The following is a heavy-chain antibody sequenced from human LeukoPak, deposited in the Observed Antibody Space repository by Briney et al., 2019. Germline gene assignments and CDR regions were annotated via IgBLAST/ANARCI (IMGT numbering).Heavy chain of an antibody. D-gene: IGHD3-10*01. J-gene: IGHJ3*02. CDR1: GFTFSRCS. V-gene: IGHV3-48*04. Sequence: GGSLRLSCAASGFTFSRCSMNWVRQAPGKGLEWVSYISTSSSTIYYADSVKGRFTISGDNAKNTLFLQMNSLTAEDTAVYYCARSGAGGAFDMWGRGTMVTVSS. CDR3: ARSGAGGAFDM. CDR2: ISTSSSTI.